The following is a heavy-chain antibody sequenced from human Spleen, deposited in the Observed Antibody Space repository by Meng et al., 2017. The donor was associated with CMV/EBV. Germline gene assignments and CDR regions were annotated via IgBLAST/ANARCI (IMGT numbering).Heavy chain of an antibody. J-gene: IGHJ4*02. V-gene: IGHV3-30*04. Sequence: GGSGFAFSSYAMNWGRQAPGKGLEWVAVISYDGSNKYYADSVKGRFTISRDNSKNTLYLQMNSLRAEDTAAYYCARARYSSSHVDYWGQGTLVTVSS. CDR2: ISYDGSNK. CDR3: ARARYSSSHVDY. CDR1: GFAFSSYA. D-gene: IGHD6-13*01.